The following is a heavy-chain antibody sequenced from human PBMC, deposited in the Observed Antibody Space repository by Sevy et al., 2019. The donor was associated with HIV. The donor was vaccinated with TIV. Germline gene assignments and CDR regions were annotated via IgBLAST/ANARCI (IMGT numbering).Heavy chain of an antibody. J-gene: IGHJ6*02. CDR3: ARGDSGYVRKVPYYYYGMDV. D-gene: IGHD5-12*01. CDR1: GFTFSSYS. CDR2: ISSSSSYI. Sequence: GGSLRLSCAASGFTFSSYSMNWVRQAPGKGLEWVSSISSSSSYIYYADSVKGRFTISRDNAKNSLYLQMNSLSAEDTAVYYCARGDSGYVRKVPYYYYGMDVWGQGTSVTISS. V-gene: IGHV3-21*01.